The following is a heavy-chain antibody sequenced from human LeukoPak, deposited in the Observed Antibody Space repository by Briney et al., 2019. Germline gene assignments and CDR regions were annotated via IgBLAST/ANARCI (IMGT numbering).Heavy chain of an antibody. CDR3: ARGGSYLSAFDI. J-gene: IGHJ3*02. Sequence: GGSLRLSCAASGFTVSSNYMSWVRQAPGKGLEWVSIIYSGGSTFYADSVKGRFTISRDNSKNTLYLQMNSLRAEDTAVYYCARGGSYLSAFDIWGQGTTVTVSS. CDR2: IYSGGST. V-gene: IGHV3-53*01. CDR1: GFTVSSNY. D-gene: IGHD1-26*01.